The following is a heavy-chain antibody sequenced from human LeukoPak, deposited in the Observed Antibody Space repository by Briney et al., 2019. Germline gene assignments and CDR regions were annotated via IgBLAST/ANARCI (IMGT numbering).Heavy chain of an antibody. V-gene: IGHV1-46*01. D-gene: IGHD3-16*01. J-gene: IGHJ5*02. CDR2: INPSGGSA. CDR1: GYTFTTYY. CDR3: ARKFGGLDP. Sequence: ASVKVSCKASGYTFTTYYMHWVRQAPGQGLEWMGIINPSGGSATYAQKFQGRVTMTRDTSTTTAYMELSSLRSEDAAVYSCARKFGGLDPWGEETLVTVSS.